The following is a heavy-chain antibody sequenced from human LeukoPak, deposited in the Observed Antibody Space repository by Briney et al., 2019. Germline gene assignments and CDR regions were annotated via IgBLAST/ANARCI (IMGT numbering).Heavy chain of an antibody. CDR2: IYYSGNT. Sequence: SETLSLTCTVSGGSIDRSSYYWGWIRQPPGKGLEWIGSIYYSGNTYYNSSLKSRITVSVNTTKNQVALKLSSVTAADAAVYYCARVRGPDGWFAPWGQGTLVSVSS. CDR3: ARVRGPDGWFAP. J-gene: IGHJ5*02. V-gene: IGHV4-39*01. CDR1: GGSIDRSSYY.